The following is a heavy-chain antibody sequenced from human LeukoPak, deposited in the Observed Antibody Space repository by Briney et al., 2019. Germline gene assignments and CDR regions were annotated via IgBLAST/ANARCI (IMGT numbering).Heavy chain of an antibody. CDR2: IYYSGST. Sequence: PSETLSLTCTVSGGSVSSGSYYWSWIRQPPGKGLEWIGYIYYSGSTNYNPSLKSRVTISVDTSKNQFSLKLSSVTAADTAVYYWARQYSDWFDPWGQGTLVTVSS. D-gene: IGHD2-21*01. V-gene: IGHV4-61*01. CDR3: ARQYSDWFDP. J-gene: IGHJ5*02. CDR1: GGSVSSGSYY.